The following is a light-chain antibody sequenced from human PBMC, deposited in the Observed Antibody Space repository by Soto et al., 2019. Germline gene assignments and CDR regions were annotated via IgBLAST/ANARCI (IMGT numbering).Light chain of an antibody. Sequence: QSALTQPASLSGSPGQSITISCTGTSSDIGAYDYVSWFQQHPGKAPKLMISEVNNRPSGVSNRFSGSKSGNTAYLTISGLQVEDEAEYFCSSFTTTSTHVFGTGTKVNRP. J-gene: IGLJ1*01. CDR1: SSDIGAYDY. CDR3: SSFTTTSTHV. CDR2: EVN. V-gene: IGLV2-14*01.